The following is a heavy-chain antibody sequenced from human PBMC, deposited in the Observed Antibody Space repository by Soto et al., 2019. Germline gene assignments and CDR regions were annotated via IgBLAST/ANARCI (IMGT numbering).Heavy chain of an antibody. D-gene: IGHD3-22*01. V-gene: IGHV1-46*01. J-gene: IGHJ4*02. CDR3: ARSPYSSGYYYAIDY. CDR2: INPSSGST. Sequence: VRVAWRGAGYACSSYGMRCLRKTPGQGLEWMGLINPSSGSTTYAQKFQGRVTMTRDTSTSTVYMDLSSLRSEDTAVYYCARSPYSSGYYYAIDYWGQGTQVTVSS. CDR1: GYACSSYG.